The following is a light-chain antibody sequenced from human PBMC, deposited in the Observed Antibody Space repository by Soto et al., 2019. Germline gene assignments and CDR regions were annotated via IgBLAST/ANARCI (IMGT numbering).Light chain of an antibody. Sequence: DIQMTQSPSTLSASVGDRVTITCRASQSISNWLAWYQQRPGRAPQLLIHKASTLETGVPSRFSGSGSGTECTLTISSLQPDDFASYVCQQYDSFPLTFDGGTKVEIK. J-gene: IGKJ4*01. CDR1: QSISNW. CDR2: KAS. V-gene: IGKV1-5*03. CDR3: QQYDSFPLT.